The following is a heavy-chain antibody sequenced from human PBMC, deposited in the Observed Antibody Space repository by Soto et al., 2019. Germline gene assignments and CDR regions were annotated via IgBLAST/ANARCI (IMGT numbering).Heavy chain of an antibody. V-gene: IGHV5-51*01. J-gene: IGHJ5*02. CDR3: ARGYCTTTICDPWFDP. Sequence: GESLKISCTGVGYSFTSYWIGWVRQMPGKGLEWMGIIYPGDSDTRYSPSFQGQVTISADKSITTAYLQWSSLKASDTAMYYCARGYCTTTICDPWFDPWGQGTLVTVSS. CDR2: IYPGDSDT. D-gene: IGHD2-2*01. CDR1: GYSFTSYW.